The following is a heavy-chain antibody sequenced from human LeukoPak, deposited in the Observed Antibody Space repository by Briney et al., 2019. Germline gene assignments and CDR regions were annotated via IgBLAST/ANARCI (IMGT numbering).Heavy chain of an antibody. J-gene: IGHJ4*02. CDR3: ARLSGESTIYDY. CDR2: IRQDGGTI. V-gene: IGHV3-7*01. D-gene: IGHD5/OR15-5a*01. CDR1: EFSFYRHW. Sequence: GGSLRLFCVASEFSFYRHWMSWVRQAPGKGLEWVATIRQDGGTIFYLDSVKGRFIISRDNAKNSLSLQMDSLRVEDTAVYYCARLSGESTIYDYWGQGTLVTVSS.